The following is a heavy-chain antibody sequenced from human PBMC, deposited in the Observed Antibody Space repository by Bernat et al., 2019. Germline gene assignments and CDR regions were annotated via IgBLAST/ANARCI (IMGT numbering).Heavy chain of an antibody. Sequence: QVQLVQSGAEVKKPGASVKVSCKASGYTFTTYYMHWVRQAPGQGLEWIGIINPSGGSTSYAQKFQGRVTMTRDTSTSTVYMELSSLRSDDTAVYYCARDRAEMATIYGFDYWGQGTLVTVSS. CDR2: INPSGGST. CDR3: ARDRAEMATIYGFDY. V-gene: IGHV1-46*03. D-gene: IGHD5-12*01. CDR1: GYTFTTYY. J-gene: IGHJ4*02.